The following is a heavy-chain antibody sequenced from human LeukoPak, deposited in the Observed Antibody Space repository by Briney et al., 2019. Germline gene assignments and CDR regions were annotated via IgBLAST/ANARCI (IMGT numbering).Heavy chain of an antibody. CDR2: VDHTGST. Sequence: SETLSLTCTVSDDSITMYYWTWIRQPPGKGLEWIGYVDHTGSTKFNPSLNGRVSISRDTSNNFFSLRLRSVTAADTAVYFCARGRASSSTWYSTYYYFFYMDFWGKGTTVTVSS. J-gene: IGHJ6*03. CDR1: DDSITMYY. CDR3: ARGRASSSTWYSTYYYFFYMDF. V-gene: IGHV4-59*01. D-gene: IGHD4-11*01.